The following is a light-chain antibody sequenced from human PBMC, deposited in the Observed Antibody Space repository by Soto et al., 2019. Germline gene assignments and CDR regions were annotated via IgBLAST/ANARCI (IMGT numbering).Light chain of an antibody. CDR1: QSVSSN. J-gene: IGKJ1*01. CDR3: QQYYSYPQT. Sequence: EIVMTQSPATLSVSPGERATLSCRASQSVSSNFLAWYQQKPGQAPRLLISGASSRATGIPDRFSGSGSGTDFTLTISCLQSEDFATYYCQQYYSYPQTFGQGTKVDIK. V-gene: IGKV3D-15*01. CDR2: GAS.